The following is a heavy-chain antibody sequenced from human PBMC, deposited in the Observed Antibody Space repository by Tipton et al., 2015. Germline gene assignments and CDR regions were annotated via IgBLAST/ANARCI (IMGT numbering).Heavy chain of an antibody. V-gene: IGHV4-38-2*01. CDR2: ISHSGNT. CDR1: GYSISSGYY. CDR3: ASNYDSSGGYFDY. J-gene: IGHJ4*02. D-gene: IGHD3-22*01. Sequence: TLSLTCDVSGYSISSGYYWGWIRQPPGKGLEWIGSISHSGNTYYNPSLKSRVTMSRDTSKNQFSLKLTSVTAADTAVYYCASNYDSSGGYFDYWGQGTLVTVSS.